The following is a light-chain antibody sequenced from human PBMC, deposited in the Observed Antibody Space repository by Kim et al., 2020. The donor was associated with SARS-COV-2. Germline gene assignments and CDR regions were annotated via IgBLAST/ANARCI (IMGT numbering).Light chain of an antibody. V-gene: IGKV1-39*01. CDR3: QQSYTTPYT. CDR2: ATS. CDR1: QTIRNY. Sequence: DIQMTQSPSSLSASVGDRVTISCLASQTIRNYLNWYQQKSGKPPKLLIYATSALQSGVPSRFSGSGSGTEFTLTISGLQPEDFADYYCQQSYTTPYTFGQGTKLEIK. J-gene: IGKJ2*01.